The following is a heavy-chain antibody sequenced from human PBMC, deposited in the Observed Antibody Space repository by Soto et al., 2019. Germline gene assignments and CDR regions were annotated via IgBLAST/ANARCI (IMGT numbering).Heavy chain of an antibody. Sequence: QVQLVQSGPEVKKPGASVKVSCKASGYTFTSYGVSWVRLAPGQGLEWMGWISGYNGQTNYAQKFRGRVTFTADTSTNTAYLELGSLTSDDAAMYYGGRDQRKELWVEGLTAMDVWGQGTTVIVSS. CDR2: ISGYNGQT. CDR3: GRDQRKELWVEGLTAMDV. CDR1: GYTFTSYG. J-gene: IGHJ6*01. V-gene: IGHV1-18*01. D-gene: IGHD3-16*01.